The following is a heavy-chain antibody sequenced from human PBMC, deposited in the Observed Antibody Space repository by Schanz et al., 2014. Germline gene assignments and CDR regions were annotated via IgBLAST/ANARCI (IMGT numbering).Heavy chain of an antibody. CDR3: AKDTGYCHGGACYCFEY. V-gene: IGHV3-30*18. J-gene: IGHJ4*02. CDR2: ISYDGNNE. D-gene: IGHD2-8*02. CDR1: GFPFNEYG. Sequence: VQLVESGGGLVQPGRSLRLSCAASGFPFNEYGMHWVRQAPGKGLEWVAVISYDGNNEDYADSVKGRFSISRDNSQNTLYLQMDSLRPEDTAVYFCAKDTGYCHGGACYCFEYWGLGILVTVSS.